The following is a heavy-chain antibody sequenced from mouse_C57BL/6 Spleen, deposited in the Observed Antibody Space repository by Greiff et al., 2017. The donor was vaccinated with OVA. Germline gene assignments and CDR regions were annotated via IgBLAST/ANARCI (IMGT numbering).Heavy chain of an antibody. CDR2: IDPETGGT. J-gene: IGHJ4*01. V-gene: IGHV1-15*01. CDR3: TRYLYGSSPLYAMDY. D-gene: IGHD1-1*01. CDR1: GYTFTDYE. Sequence: QVQLQQSGAELVRPGASVTLSCKASGYTFTDYEMHWVKQTPVHGLEWIGAIDPETGGTAYNQKFKGKAILTADKSSSTAYLQLRSLTSEDSAVYYGTRYLYGSSPLYAMDYWGQGTSVTVSS.